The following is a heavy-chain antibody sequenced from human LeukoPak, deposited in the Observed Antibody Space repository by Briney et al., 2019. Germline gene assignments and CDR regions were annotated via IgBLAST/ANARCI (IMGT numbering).Heavy chain of an antibody. V-gene: IGHV1-2*02. Sequence: ASVKVSCKASGYTFTGYYMHWVRQAPGQGLEWMGWINPNSGGTNYAQKFQGRVTMTRDTSISTAYIELSRLRSDDTAVYYCARGGSSGWYALVYYYYYMDVWGKGTTVTISS. CDR1: GYTFTGYY. D-gene: IGHD6-19*01. CDR3: ARGGSSGWYALVYYYYYMDV. CDR2: INPNSGGT. J-gene: IGHJ6*03.